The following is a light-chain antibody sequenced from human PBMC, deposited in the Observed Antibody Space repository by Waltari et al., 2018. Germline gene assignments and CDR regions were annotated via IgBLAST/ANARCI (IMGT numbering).Light chain of an antibody. CDR3: QKYESLPAT. Sequence: EIVLTQPPGTLSLSPGERATLSCRASQSISKYLAWYQQKPGQAPRLLIFHASTRATGIPDSFSGSGSGTDFSLIISRLEPEDFVVYYCQKYESLPATFGQGTKVEIK. J-gene: IGKJ1*01. CDR2: HAS. CDR1: QSISKY. V-gene: IGKV3-20*01.